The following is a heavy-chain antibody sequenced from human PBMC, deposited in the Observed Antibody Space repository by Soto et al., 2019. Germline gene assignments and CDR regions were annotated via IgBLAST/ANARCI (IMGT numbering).Heavy chain of an antibody. J-gene: IGHJ4*02. CDR3: AKLSSPINDLAEPGPDY. CDR1: EFIFSSFA. Sequence: PGGPLRLSCVVSEFIFSSFALSWVRLAPGKGLEWVAAVSRRGVNTYYADSVKGRFTISRENAKNTLYLQMNSLRAEDTAVYYCAKLSSPINDLAEPGPDYWGQGTLVTVSS. CDR2: VSRRGVNT. V-gene: IGHV3-23*01. D-gene: IGHD6-13*01.